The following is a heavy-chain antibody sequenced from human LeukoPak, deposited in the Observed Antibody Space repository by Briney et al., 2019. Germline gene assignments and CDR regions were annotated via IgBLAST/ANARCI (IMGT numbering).Heavy chain of an antibody. CDR1: GGSISSGGSY. CDR3: ARSIVVVVAATRTVDWFDP. V-gene: IGHV4-61*02. CDR2: MYTSGST. D-gene: IGHD2-15*01. J-gene: IGHJ5*02. Sequence: SETLSLTCTVSGGSISSGGSYWSWIRQPAGKGLEWIGRMYTSGSTNYNPSLKSRVTISVDTSKNQFSLKLSSVTAADTAVYYCARSIVVVVAATRTVDWFDPWGQGTLVTVSS.